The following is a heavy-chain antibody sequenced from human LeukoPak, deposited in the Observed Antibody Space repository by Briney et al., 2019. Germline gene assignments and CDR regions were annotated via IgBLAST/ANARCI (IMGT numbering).Heavy chain of an antibody. CDR2: IYASGRT. CDR1: GDSISKYY. CDR3: AGGSTAPYYFDC. J-gene: IGHJ4*02. D-gene: IGHD1-26*01. V-gene: IGHV4-4*07. Sequence: SDTLSLTCTVSGDSISKYYWNWIRQPAGKGLEWIGRIYASGRTTNNPSLKSRVTISLDRSKNQFSLRLSSVTAADTAVYYCAGGSTAPYYFDCWGQGTLVTVSS.